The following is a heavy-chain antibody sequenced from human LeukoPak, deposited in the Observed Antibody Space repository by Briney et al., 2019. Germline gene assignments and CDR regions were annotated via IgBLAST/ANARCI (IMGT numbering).Heavy chain of an antibody. D-gene: IGHD2-2*01. V-gene: IGHV3-74*01. CDR2: INSDGSST. CDR1: GFTFSSYE. CDR3: ARGGVGYCSSTSCRNDVFDY. Sequence: GGSLRLSCAASGFTFSSYEMNWVRQAPGKGLVWVSRINSDGSSTSYADSVKGRFTISRDNAKNTLYLQMNSLRAEDTAVYYCARGGVGYCSSTSCRNDVFDYWGQGTLVTVSS. J-gene: IGHJ4*02.